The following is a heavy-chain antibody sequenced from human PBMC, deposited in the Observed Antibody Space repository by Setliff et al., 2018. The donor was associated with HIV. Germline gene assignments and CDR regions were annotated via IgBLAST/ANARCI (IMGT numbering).Heavy chain of an antibody. CDR1: GFTFSSYW. CDR3: AILDVDTTMVIYYGMDV. D-gene: IGHD5-18*01. V-gene: IGHV3-74*01. J-gene: IGHJ6*02. CDR2: INTDGSST. Sequence: GGSLRLSCAASGFTFSSYWMHWVRQAPGKGLVWVSRINTDGSSTSYADSVKGRFTISRDNAKNSLYLQMNSLRAEDTAVYYCAILDVDTTMVIYYGMDVWGQGTTVTVSS.